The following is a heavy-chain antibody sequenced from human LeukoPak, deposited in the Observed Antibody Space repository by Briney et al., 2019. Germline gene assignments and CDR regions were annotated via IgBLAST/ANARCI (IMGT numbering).Heavy chain of an antibody. CDR2: IIPIFGTA. J-gene: IGHJ4*02. V-gene: IGHV1-69*06. CDR1: GGTFSSYA. CDR3: AKDQSGYSGYDSVED. D-gene: IGHD5-12*01. Sequence: SVKVSCKASGGTFSSYAISWVRQAPGQGLEWMGGIIPIFGTANYAQKFQGRVTITADKSTSTAYMELSSLRSEDTAVYYCAKDQSGYSGYDSVEDWGQGTLVTVSS.